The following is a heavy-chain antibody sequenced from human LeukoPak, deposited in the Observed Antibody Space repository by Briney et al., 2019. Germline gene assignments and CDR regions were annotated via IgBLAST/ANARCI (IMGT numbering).Heavy chain of an antibody. J-gene: IGHJ3*02. Sequence: GGSLRLSCAVSGFTFTDTYMTWIRQAPGKGLESLSYISPSGTDISYADSVKGRFTISRDNAKNSLYLQMNSLRAEDKAVYYCARGSGSYGEDAFDIWGQGTMVTVSS. CDR1: GFTFTDTY. D-gene: IGHD1-26*01. V-gene: IGHV3-11*01. CDR3: ARGSGSYGEDAFDI. CDR2: ISPSGTDI.